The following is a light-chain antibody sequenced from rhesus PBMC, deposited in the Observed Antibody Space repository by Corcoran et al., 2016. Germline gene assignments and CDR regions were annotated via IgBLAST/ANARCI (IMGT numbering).Light chain of an antibody. CDR3: LQDSGSQVS. Sequence: DIQMTQSPSSLSASIGDKVTMTCRASQDIGSWLAWYQQKPGKALKLLNFKASSLQSGVPSRFSVSGYGPDFTLPISRLQPEDFASYSGLQDSGSQVSFCQGTKGEIK. J-gene: IGKJ2*01. CDR2: KAS. CDR1: QDIGSW. V-gene: IGKV1-21*01.